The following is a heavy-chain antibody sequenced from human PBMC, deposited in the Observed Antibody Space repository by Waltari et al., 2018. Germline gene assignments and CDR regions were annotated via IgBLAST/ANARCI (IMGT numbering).Heavy chain of an antibody. V-gene: IGHV3-30-3*01. CDR1: GFSFSSYQ. J-gene: IGHJ4*02. Sequence: QVQLVESGGGVVQPAGSLRLSCAVSGFSFSSYQMHWVRQAPGKWLAWESVISNDGSNSYYADSVKGRLTISRDHSKNTLDLQMNSLRTESTALYYCATLRFTYNNNWYGEDFWGQGTLVTVSS. CDR2: ISNDGSNS. CDR3: ATLRFTYNNNWYGEDF. D-gene: IGHD6-13*01.